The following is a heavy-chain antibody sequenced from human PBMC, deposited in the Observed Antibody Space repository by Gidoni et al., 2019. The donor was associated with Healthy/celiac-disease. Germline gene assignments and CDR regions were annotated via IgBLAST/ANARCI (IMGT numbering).Heavy chain of an antibody. Sequence: QLQLQESGPGLVKPSETLSLTGTVSGGTLSSSSYYWGWIRQPPGKGLEWIGSIYYSGSTYYTPSLKIRVPISVDTSKNQFSLKLSSVTAAHTAVSYCARVATVTMFDYWGQGTLVTVSS. CDR2: IYYSGST. CDR1: GGTLSSSSYY. CDR3: ARVATVTMFDY. D-gene: IGHD4-17*01. V-gene: IGHV4-39*01. J-gene: IGHJ4*02.